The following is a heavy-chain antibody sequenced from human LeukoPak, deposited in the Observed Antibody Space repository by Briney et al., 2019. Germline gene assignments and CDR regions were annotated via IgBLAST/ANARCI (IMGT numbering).Heavy chain of an antibody. CDR1: GFTFSSYG. V-gene: IGHV3-30*02. D-gene: IGHD2-2*01. CDR3: ATRQKTCSSTSCYYG. J-gene: IGHJ4*02. CDR2: IRYDGSNK. Sequence: RGSLRLSCAASGFTFSSYGMHWVRQAPGKGLEWVAFIRYDGSNKYYADSVKGRFTISRDNSKNTLYLQMNSLRAEDTAVYYCATRQKTCSSTSCYYGWGQGTLVTVSS.